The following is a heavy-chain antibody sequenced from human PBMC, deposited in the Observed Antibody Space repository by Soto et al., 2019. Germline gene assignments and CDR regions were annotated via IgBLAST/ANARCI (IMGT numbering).Heavy chain of an antibody. Sequence: PSETLSLTCAVYGGSFSGYYWSWIRQPPGKGLEWIGEINHSGSTNCNPSLKSRVTISVDTSKNQFSLKLSSVTAADTAVYYCARRAAYYDFWSGYAFDIWSQGTMVTVSS. CDR3: ARRAAYYDFWSGYAFDI. V-gene: IGHV4-34*01. D-gene: IGHD3-3*01. CDR2: INHSGST. CDR1: GGSFSGYY. J-gene: IGHJ3*02.